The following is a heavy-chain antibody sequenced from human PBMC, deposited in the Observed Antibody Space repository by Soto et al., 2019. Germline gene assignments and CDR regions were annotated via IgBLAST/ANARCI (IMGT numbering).Heavy chain of an antibody. CDR2: ISGSGGST. Sequence: EVQLLESGGGLVQPGGSLRLSCAASGFTFSSYAMSWVRQAPGKGLEWVSAISGSGGSTYYADSVKGRFTISRDNSKNTLYLQMNSLRAEDTAVYYCAKALSYYYDSSGLYYFDYWGQGTLVAVSS. J-gene: IGHJ4*02. CDR1: GFTFSSYA. D-gene: IGHD3-22*01. V-gene: IGHV3-23*01. CDR3: AKALSYYYDSSGLYYFDY.